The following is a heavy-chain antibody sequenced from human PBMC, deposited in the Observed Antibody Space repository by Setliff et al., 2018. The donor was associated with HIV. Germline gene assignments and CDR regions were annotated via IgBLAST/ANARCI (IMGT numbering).Heavy chain of an antibody. J-gene: IGHJ3*02. V-gene: IGHV1-46*01. CDR2: IDPNGGAT. CDR1: GYTFTSYF. CDR3: ARVGGGATDQAFDI. Sequence: GASVKVSCKAFGYTFTSYFLHWVRQAPGQGLEWLGIIDPNGGATNNAQKLQGRLTVTTDTSTGTLYMELSNLRSDDSAVYYCARVGGGATDQAFDIWGQGTMVTVS. D-gene: IGHD3-16*01.